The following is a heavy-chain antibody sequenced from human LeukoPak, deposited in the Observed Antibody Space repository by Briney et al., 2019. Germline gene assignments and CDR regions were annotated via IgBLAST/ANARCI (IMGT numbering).Heavy chain of an antibody. D-gene: IGHD4-17*01. CDR2: ISGSGGST. CDR1: GFSLSGYW. CDR3: AKELRDYGDYLYYYYGMDV. Sequence: AGGSLRLSCAASGFSLSGYWMHWVRQAPGKGPVWVSAISGSGGSTYYADSVKGRFTISRDNSKNTLYLQMNSLRAEDTAVYYCAKELRDYGDYLYYYYGMDVWGQGTTVTVSS. V-gene: IGHV3-23*01. J-gene: IGHJ6*02.